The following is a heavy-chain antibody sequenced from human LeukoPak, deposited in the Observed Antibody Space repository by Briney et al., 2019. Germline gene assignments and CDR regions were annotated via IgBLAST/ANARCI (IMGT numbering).Heavy chain of an antibody. D-gene: IGHD3-22*01. CDR2: ISGGGGST. CDR1: GFTFSNYV. Sequence: GGSLRLSCAASGFTFSNYVMSWVRQAPGKGLEWVSAISGGGGSTYYADSVKGRFTISRDNSKNTLYLQMNSLRAEDTAVYYCAKGARITMIVVVIPPPYYFDYWGQGTLVTVSS. J-gene: IGHJ4*02. CDR3: AKGARITMIVVVIPPPYYFDY. V-gene: IGHV3-23*01.